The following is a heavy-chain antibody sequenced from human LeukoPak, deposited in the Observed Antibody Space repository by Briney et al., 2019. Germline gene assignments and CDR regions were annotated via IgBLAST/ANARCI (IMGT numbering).Heavy chain of an antibody. J-gene: IGHJ3*02. Sequence: GGSLRLSCAASGFTFSSYWMHWVRQAPGKGLVWVSRINSDGNSTSYADSVKGRFTISRDNAKNTLYLQMNSLRAEDTAVYYCARGGNSGAFDIWGQGTMVTVSS. V-gene: IGHV3-74*01. CDR1: GFTFSSYW. D-gene: IGHD4-23*01. CDR2: INSDGNST. CDR3: ARGGNSGAFDI.